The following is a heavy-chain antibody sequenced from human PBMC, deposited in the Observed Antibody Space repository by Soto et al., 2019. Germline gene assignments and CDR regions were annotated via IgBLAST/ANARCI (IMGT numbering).Heavy chain of an antibody. Sequence: QLQLQESGSGLVKPSQTLPLTCAVSGGSISSGGYSWSWIRQPPGKGLEWIGYIYYNPSLKSRVTTAVDRSKHPFSLKLSSVTAADTPVYSCARVPDYWGQGTLVTVSS. CDR1: GGSISSGGYS. CDR2: I. V-gene: IGHV4-30-2*01. J-gene: IGHJ4*02. CDR3: ARVPDY.